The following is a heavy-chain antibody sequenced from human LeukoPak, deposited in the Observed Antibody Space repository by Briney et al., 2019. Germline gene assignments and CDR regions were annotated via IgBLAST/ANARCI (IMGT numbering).Heavy chain of an antibody. Sequence: SETLSLTCTVSGGSISSYYWSWIRQPPGKGLEWIGYIYYSGSTNYNPSLKSRVTISVDTSKNQFSLKLSSVTAADTAVYYCAMGEYYDFWSGYPYAFDIWGQGTMVTVSS. CDR2: IYYSGST. V-gene: IGHV4-59*01. CDR3: AMGEYYDFWSGYPYAFDI. D-gene: IGHD3-3*01. J-gene: IGHJ3*02. CDR1: GGSISSYY.